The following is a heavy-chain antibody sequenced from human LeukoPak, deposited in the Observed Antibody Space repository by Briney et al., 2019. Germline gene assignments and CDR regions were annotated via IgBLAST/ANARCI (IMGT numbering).Heavy chain of an antibody. CDR1: GFTFSSYA. CDR2: ISYDGSNK. V-gene: IGHV3-30-3*01. CDR3: ARDRPVDYGSGSYYHYYYYGMDV. J-gene: IGHJ6*02. D-gene: IGHD3-10*01. Sequence: GGSLRLSCAASGFTFSSYAMHWVRQAPGKGLEWVAVISYDGSNKYYADSVKGRFTISRDNSKNTLYLQMNSLRAEDTAVYYCARDRPVDYGSGSYYHYYYYGMDVWGQGTTVTVSS.